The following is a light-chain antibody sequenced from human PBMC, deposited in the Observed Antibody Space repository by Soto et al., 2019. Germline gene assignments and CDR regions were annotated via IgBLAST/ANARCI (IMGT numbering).Light chain of an antibody. J-gene: IGKJ1*01. CDR2: DTS. Sequence: EIVLTQSPATLSSSPGERATLSCRASQTVSNKLAWYQHKPGQAPRLLIYDTSNRATGIPARFSGSGSGTDFTLTISSLEPEDFAVYYCQQYGSSPPSWTFGQGTKVDIK. CDR1: QTVSNK. V-gene: IGKV3-11*01. CDR3: QQYGSSPPSWT.